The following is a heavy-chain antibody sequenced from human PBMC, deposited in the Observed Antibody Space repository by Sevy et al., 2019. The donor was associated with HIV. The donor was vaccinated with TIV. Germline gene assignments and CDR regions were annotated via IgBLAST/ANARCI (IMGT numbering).Heavy chain of an antibody. CDR2: IYTSEST. Sequence: SETLSLTCTVSGGSISSGSYYWSWIRQPAGKGLEWIGRIYTSESTNYNPSLKSRVTMSVDTSKNQFSLKLSSVTAADTAVYYCARSRELRFSSLDYWGQGTLVTVSS. V-gene: IGHV4-61*02. CDR3: ARSRELRFSSLDY. J-gene: IGHJ4*02. CDR1: GGSISSGSYY. D-gene: IGHD1-7*01.